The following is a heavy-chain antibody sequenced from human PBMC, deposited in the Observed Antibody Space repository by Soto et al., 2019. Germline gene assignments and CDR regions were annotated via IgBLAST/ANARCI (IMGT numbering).Heavy chain of an antibody. J-gene: IGHJ6*02. V-gene: IGHV4-61*01. Sequence: PSETLSLTCTVSGGSVSSGSYYWSWIRQPPGKGLEWIGYIYYSGSTNYNPSLKSRVTISVDTSKNQFSLKLSSVTAADTAVYYCARGGEAYYDFWSGYYVQDYYYGMDVWGQGTTVTVSS. CDR3: ARGGEAYYDFWSGYYVQDYYYGMDV. D-gene: IGHD3-3*01. CDR1: GGSVSSGSYY. CDR2: IYYSGST.